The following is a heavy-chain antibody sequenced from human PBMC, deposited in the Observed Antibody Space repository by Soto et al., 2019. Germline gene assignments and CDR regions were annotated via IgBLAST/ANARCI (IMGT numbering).Heavy chain of an antibody. CDR2: ITSNGGNT. J-gene: IGHJ6*02. CDR1: GFTFSSYA. CDR3: ARRIPFGYGMDV. D-gene: IGHD2-21*01. V-gene: IGHV3-64*01. Sequence: EVQLVKSGRGLIQPGGSLRLSCAASGFTFSSYAMHWVRQAPGKGLEYVSAITSNGGNTDYASSVKGRFTISRDNSKNTLYLQMGSLRAEDMAVYYCARRIPFGYGMDVWGQGTTVTVSS.